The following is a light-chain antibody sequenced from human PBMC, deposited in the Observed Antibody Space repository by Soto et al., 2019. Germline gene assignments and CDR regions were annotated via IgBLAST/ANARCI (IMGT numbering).Light chain of an antibody. CDR3: QQYGSSPVT. J-gene: IGKJ1*01. Sequence: IVLTQSAGTLSLSPGERATLSCRASQSVSSNYLSWYQQKPGQAPRLLIYGASSRATGIPDRFSGSGSGTDVSLTISRMEPEDFAVYYCQQYGSSPVTFGQGTKVDIK. CDR1: QSVSSNY. CDR2: GAS. V-gene: IGKV3-20*01.